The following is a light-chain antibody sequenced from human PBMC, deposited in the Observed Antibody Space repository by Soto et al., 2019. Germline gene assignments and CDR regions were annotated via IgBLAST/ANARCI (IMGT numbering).Light chain of an antibody. J-gene: IGKJ5*01. CDR2: GAS. Sequence: EIVMTQSPATLSVPPGERATLSCRASQSVSRNLAWYQQKPGQAPRLLIYGASSRATGIPDRFSGSGSGTDFTLTISRLEPEDFAVYYCQHQGTFGQGTRLEIK. CDR3: QHQGT. V-gene: IGKV3-20*01. CDR1: QSVSRN.